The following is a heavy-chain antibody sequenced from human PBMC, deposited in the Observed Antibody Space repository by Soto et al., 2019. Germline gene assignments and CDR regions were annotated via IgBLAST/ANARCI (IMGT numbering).Heavy chain of an antibody. CDR2: ISAYNGNT. D-gene: IGHD5-18*01. V-gene: IGHV1-18*01. CDR1: GYTFTSYG. CDR3: ATTAGDTATTQNWLDP. Sequence: ASVKVSCKASGYTFTSYGISWVRQAPGQGLEWMGWISAYNGNTNYAQKPQGRVTMTTDTSTSTAYMELRSLRSDDTAVYYCATTAGDTATTQNWLDPWGQGTLVTVSS. J-gene: IGHJ5*02.